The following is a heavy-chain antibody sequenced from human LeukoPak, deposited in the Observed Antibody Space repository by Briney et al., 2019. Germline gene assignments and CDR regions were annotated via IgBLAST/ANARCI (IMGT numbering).Heavy chain of an antibody. CDR2: ISSSSSTI. D-gene: IGHD5-24*01. Sequence: GGSLRLSRAASGFTFSSYSMNWVRQAPGKELEWVSYISSSSSTIYYADSVKGRFTISRDNAKNSLYLHMNSLRAEDTAVYYCARAPGRDGYTRFDYWGQGTLVTVSS. CDR3: ARAPGRDGYTRFDY. J-gene: IGHJ4*02. CDR1: GFTFSSYS. V-gene: IGHV3-48*04.